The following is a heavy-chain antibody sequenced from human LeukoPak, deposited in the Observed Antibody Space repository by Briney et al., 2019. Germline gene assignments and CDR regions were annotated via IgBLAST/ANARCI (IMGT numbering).Heavy chain of an antibody. J-gene: IGHJ6*03. CDR3: AIPYCSSTSCYNYYYMDV. CDR2: ISGSGGST. V-gene: IGHV3-23*01. CDR1: GFTFSSYA. D-gene: IGHD2-2*02. Sequence: GGSLRLSCAASGFTFSSYAMSWVRQAPGKGLEWVSVISGSGGSTYYADSVRGRFTISRDNSKNTLYLQMNSLRGEDTAVYYCAIPYCSSTSCYNYYYMDVWGKGTTVTVSS.